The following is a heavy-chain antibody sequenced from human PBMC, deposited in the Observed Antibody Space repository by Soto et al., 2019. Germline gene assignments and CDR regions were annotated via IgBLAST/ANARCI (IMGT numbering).Heavy chain of an antibody. Sequence: PSETLSLTCTVSGGSISSGGYYWSWIRQHPGKGLEWIGYIYYSGSTYYNPSLKSRVTISVDTSKNQFSLKLSSVTAADTAVYYCARDIIPIPGGEYYYYGMDVWGKGTTVTVSS. CDR2: IYYSGST. CDR1: GGSISSGGYY. V-gene: IGHV4-31*03. J-gene: IGHJ6*04. CDR3: ARDIIPIPGGEYYYYGMDV. D-gene: IGHD3-10*01.